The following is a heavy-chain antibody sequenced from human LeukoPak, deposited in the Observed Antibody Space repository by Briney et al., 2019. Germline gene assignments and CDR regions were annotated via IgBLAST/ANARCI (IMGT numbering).Heavy chain of an antibody. CDR3: ASGRRYSYGFTDY. J-gene: IGHJ4*02. D-gene: IGHD5-18*01. Sequence: PGGSLRLSCAASGFTFSSFWMHWVRQAPGKGLVWVSRINSDGSNTNYADSVRGRFTISRDNFNNTLYLQMNSLRSEDTAVYYCASGRRYSYGFTDYWGQGTLVTVSS. V-gene: IGHV3-74*01. CDR1: GFTFSSFW. CDR2: INSDGSNT.